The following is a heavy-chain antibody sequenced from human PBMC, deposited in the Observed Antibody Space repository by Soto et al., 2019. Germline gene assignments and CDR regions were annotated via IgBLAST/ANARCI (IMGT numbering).Heavy chain of an antibody. J-gene: IGHJ4*02. CDR2: ISGSGGYI. Sequence: GGSLRLSCEGSGFTFSSYSMNWVRQAPGKGLEWVSSISGSGGYIYYADSVKGRFTISRDNAKNSLYLQMTSLRDEDTALYYCARDRQSTPWYAADYWGQGSLVTVSS. CDR1: GFTFSSYS. CDR3: ARDRQSTPWYAADY. V-gene: IGHV3-21*01. D-gene: IGHD6-13*01.